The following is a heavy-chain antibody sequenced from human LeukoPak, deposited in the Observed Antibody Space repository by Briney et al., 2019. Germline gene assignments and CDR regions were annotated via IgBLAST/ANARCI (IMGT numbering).Heavy chain of an antibody. J-gene: IGHJ4*02. V-gene: IGHV3-30-3*01. Sequence: GGSLRLSCVASGFTFSSYAMHWVRQAPGKGLEWVAVISYDGSNKYEADSVKGRFTISRDNSKNTLYLQMNSLRAEDTAVYYCAIPEEDWGQGTLVTVSS. CDR2: ISYDGSNK. CDR1: GFTFSSYA. CDR3: AIPEED.